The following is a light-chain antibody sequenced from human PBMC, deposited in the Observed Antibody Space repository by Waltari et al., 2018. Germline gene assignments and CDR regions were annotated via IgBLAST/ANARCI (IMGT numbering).Light chain of an antibody. CDR3: QQYNSHLLT. CDR1: QSIGSW. CDR2: KAT. Sequence: DILMTQSPSTLSASVLDRVTIPCRASQSIGSWLAWFQNKPGKAPTLLIYKATTVESGVPTRFSGSGSGTEFTLTITSLQPDDFATYYCQQYNSHLLTFGGGTKVEIK. V-gene: IGKV1-5*03. J-gene: IGKJ4*01.